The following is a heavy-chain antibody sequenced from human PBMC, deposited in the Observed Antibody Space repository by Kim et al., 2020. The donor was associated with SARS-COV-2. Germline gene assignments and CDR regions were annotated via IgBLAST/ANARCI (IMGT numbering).Heavy chain of an antibody. Sequence: ADSVKGRFTIARDNAKNSLYLQMNSLRAEDTALYYCAKDMNFRGSGSFDYWGQGTLVTVSS. CDR3: AKDMNFRGSGSFDY. J-gene: IGHJ4*02. D-gene: IGHD3-10*01. V-gene: IGHV3-9*01.